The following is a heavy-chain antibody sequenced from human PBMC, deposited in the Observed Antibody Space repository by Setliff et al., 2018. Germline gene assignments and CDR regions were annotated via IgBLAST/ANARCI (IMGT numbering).Heavy chain of an antibody. V-gene: IGHV4-61*09. Sequence: SETLSLTCTVSGGSLSADYYWSWIRQPAGKGLEWIGHVHPDGSTNYNPSLKSRVTISIDTSKNQFSLKLSSVTAADTAVYFCARDRVLGSTWYELIASDFWGQGSLVTVSS. CDR2: VHPDGST. CDR3: ARDRVLGSTWYELIASDF. J-gene: IGHJ4*02. D-gene: IGHD6-13*01. CDR1: GGSLSADYY.